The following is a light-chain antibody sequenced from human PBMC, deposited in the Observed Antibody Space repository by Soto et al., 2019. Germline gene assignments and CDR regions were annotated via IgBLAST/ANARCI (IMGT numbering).Light chain of an antibody. J-gene: IGKJ4*01. CDR2: DAS. CDR1: QSISTD. V-gene: IGKV3-11*01. Sequence: EIVLTQFPATLSLSPGERATLSCSASQSISTDLAWYQQKPGLSPRLIIYDASIWAAGVSARFTGSGSGTDFTLTISSLEPEGFAVYYCQQRSNWPLTFGGGTKVAIK. CDR3: QQRSNWPLT.